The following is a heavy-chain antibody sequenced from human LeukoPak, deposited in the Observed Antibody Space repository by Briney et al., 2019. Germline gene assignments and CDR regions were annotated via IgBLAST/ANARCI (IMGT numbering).Heavy chain of an antibody. CDR3: AKEGNVVVPAFDY. D-gene: IGHD2-2*01. Sequence: GGSLRLSCAASGFTFSSYGMHWVRQAPGKGLEWVAIISYDRSNKYYADSVKGRFTISRDNSKNTLCLQMNSLRAEDTAVYYCAKEGNVVVPAFDYWGQGTLVTVSS. V-gene: IGHV3-30*18. CDR1: GFTFSSYG. CDR2: ISYDRSNK. J-gene: IGHJ4*02.